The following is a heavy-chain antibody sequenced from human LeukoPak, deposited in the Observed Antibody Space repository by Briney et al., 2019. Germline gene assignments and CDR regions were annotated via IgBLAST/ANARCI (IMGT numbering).Heavy chain of an antibody. V-gene: IGHV1-18*04. CDR3: ARRDGRDWNPAVHWFDP. CDR1: GYSFTSYW. Sequence: GESLKISCKGSGYSFTSYWIGWVRQAPGQGLEWMGWISAYNGNTNYAQKLQGRVTMTTDTSTSTAYMELRSLRSDDTAVYYCARRDGRDWNPAVHWFDPWGQGTLVTVSS. J-gene: IGHJ5*02. CDR2: ISAYNGNT. D-gene: IGHD1-1*01.